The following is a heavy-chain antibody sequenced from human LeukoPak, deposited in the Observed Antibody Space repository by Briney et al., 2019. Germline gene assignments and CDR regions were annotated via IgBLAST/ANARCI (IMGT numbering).Heavy chain of an antibody. CDR2: MNPNRGNT. Sequence: SVNVSCKASVYTFTSYDINWVRQPTGQGLEWMGWMNPNRGNTGYAQKFQGRVTMTRNTSINTAYLEPSSLRSEGTAVYYFARPGRDYYYYYMDVWGKGTTVTVSS. J-gene: IGHJ6*03. CDR1: VYTFTSYD. CDR3: ARPGRDYYYYYMDV. V-gene: IGHV1-8*01.